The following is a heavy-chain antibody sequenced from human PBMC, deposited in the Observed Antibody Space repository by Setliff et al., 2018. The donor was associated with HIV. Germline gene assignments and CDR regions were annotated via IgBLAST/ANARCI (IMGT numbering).Heavy chain of an antibody. CDR3: ARDQRLFYFDS. V-gene: IGHV7-4-1*02. CDR2: IDANTGIP. CDR1: GYAFSTYG. J-gene: IGHJ4*02. Sequence: ASVKVSCKASGYAFSTYGISWVRQAPGQGLEWMGYIDANTGIPTYAQALSGRFVFSLDTSVTTAYLQISSLTAEDTAVYYCARDQRLFYFDSWGQGTLVTVSS.